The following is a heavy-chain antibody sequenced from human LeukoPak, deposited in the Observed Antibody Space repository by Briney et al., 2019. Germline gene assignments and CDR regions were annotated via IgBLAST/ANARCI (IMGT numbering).Heavy chain of an antibody. V-gene: IGHV1-2*02. CDR2: INPNSGGT. J-gene: IGHJ4*02. Sequence: ASVKVSCKASGYTFTGYYMHWVRQAPGQGLEWMGWINPNSGGTNYAQEFQGRVTMTRDTFISTAYMELSRLRSDDTAVYYCARGDGYSLGYWGQGTLVTVSS. CDR1: GYTFTGYY. D-gene: IGHD5-24*01. CDR3: ARGDGYSLGY.